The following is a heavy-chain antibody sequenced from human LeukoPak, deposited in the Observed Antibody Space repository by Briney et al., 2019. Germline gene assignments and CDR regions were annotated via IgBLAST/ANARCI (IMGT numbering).Heavy chain of an antibody. CDR3: ARDYDILTGYYYYGMDV. J-gene: IGHJ6*02. V-gene: IGHV3-21*01. D-gene: IGHD3-9*01. CDR2: ISSSSSYI. CDR1: GFTFSSYS. Sequence: NPGGSLRLSCAASGFTFSSYSMNWVRQAPGKGLEWVSSISSSSSYIYYADSVKGRFTISRDNAKNSLYLQMNSLRAEDTAVYYCARDYDILTGYYYYGMDVWGQGTTVTVSS.